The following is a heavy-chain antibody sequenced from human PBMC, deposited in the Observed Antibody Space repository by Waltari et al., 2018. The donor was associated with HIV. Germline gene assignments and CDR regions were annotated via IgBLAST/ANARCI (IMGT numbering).Heavy chain of an antibody. CDR2: IVQDGSRI. CDR3: ARMTSPYFIDY. J-gene: IGHJ4*02. CDR1: GFSFRTSW. Sequence: EVQLVESGGGLVRPVLSLRLSCAASGFSFRTSWMLCVRQVPGKGTVWVSRIVQDGSRISYADSVKGRFTISRDNARNILYLQMNSLRVEDTAVYYCARMTSPYFIDYWGLGTLVTVSS. V-gene: IGHV3-74*01. D-gene: IGHD2-21*02.